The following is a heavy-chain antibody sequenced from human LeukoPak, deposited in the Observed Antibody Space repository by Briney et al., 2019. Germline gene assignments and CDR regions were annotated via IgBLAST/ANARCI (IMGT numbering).Heavy chain of an antibody. V-gene: IGHV5-51*01. CDR1: GYSFTTYW. J-gene: IGHJ4*02. CDR3: ARQFRDSSGYYSYYFDY. CDR2: IYPGDSDT. D-gene: IGHD3-22*01. Sequence: PGESLKISCKGSGYSFTTYWIGWVRQMPGRGLEWSVIIYPGDSDTRYSPSFQGQVTISADKSISTAYLQWSSLKASDTAMYYCARQFRDSSGYYSYYFDYWGQGTLVTVSS.